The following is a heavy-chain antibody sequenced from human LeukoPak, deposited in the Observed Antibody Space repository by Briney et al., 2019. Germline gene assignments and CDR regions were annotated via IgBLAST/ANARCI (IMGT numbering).Heavy chain of an antibody. V-gene: IGHV3-66*01. D-gene: IGHD4-17*01. Sequence: GGSLRLSCAASGFTVSSNYMSWVRQAPGKGLEWVSVLYSGGRTYYADSVKGRFTISRDNSKNTLYLQMNSLRAEDTAVYYCAKDEDHDYGDYYFDSWGQGTLVTVSS. CDR3: AKDEDHDYGDYYFDS. J-gene: IGHJ4*02. CDR2: LYSGGRT. CDR1: GFTVSSNY.